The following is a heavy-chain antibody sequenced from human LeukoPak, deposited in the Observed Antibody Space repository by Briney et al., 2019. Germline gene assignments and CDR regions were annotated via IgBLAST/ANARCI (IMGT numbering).Heavy chain of an antibody. D-gene: IGHD6-19*01. CDR1: GLTFSSYA. Sequence: PGGSLRLSCAASGLTFSSYAMHWVRQAPGKGLERVAVISYDGSNKYYADSVKGRFTISRDNSKNTLYLQMNSLRAEDTAVYYCARTTGYSSGWHFDYWSQGTLVTVSS. CDR3: ARTTGYSSGWHFDY. V-gene: IGHV3-30*04. J-gene: IGHJ4*02. CDR2: ISYDGSNK.